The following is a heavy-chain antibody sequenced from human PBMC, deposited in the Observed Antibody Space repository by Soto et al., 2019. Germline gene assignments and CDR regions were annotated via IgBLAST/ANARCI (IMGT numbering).Heavy chain of an antibody. D-gene: IGHD5-12*01. CDR1: GFTFSSYA. CDR2: ISGSGGST. V-gene: IGHV3-23*01. CDR3: AKDSAGYDYGYYYYYMDV. Sequence: GGSLRLSCAASGFTFSSYAMSWVRQAPGKGLEWVSAISGSGGSTYYADSVKGRFTISRDNSKNTLYLQMNSLRAEDTAVYYCAKDSAGYDYGYYYYYMDVWGKGTTVTVSS. J-gene: IGHJ6*03.